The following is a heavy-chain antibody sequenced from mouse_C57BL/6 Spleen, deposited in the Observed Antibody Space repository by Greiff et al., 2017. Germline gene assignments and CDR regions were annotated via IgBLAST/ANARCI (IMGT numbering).Heavy chain of an antibody. CDR1: GFTFSSYA. D-gene: IGHD1-1*01. V-gene: IGHV5-4*03. CDR3: ARVATTGYYAMDY. CDR2: ISDGGSYT. Sequence: DVMLVESGGGLVKPGGSLKLSCAASGFTFSSYAMSWVRQTPEKRLEWVATISDGGSYTYYPDNVKGRFTISRDNAKNNLYLQMSHLKSEDTAMYYCARVATTGYYAMDYWGQGTSVTVSS. J-gene: IGHJ4*01.